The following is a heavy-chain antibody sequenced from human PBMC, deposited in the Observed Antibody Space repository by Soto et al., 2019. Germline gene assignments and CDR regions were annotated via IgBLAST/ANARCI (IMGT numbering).Heavy chain of an antibody. CDR1: GGSISSGGYY. V-gene: IGHV4-31*03. CDR2: IYYSGST. J-gene: IGHJ4*02. CDR3: ARDRPPYGSGSYTVESLDY. Sequence: QVQLQESGPGLVKPSQTLSLTCTVSGGSISSGGYYWSWIRQHPGKGLEWIGYIYYSGSTYYNPSLKSRATISVDTSKNQFSLKLRSVTAADTAVYYCARDRPPYGSGSYTVESLDYWGQGTLVTVSS. D-gene: IGHD3-10*01.